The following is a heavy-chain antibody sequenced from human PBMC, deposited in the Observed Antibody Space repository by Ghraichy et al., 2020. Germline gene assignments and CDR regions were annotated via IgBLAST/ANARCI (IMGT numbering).Heavy chain of an antibody. J-gene: IGHJ4*02. Sequence: SETLSLTCTVSGGSISSSSYYWGWIRQPPGKGLEWIGSIYYSGSTYYNPSLKSRVTISVDTSKNQFSLKLSSVTAADTAVYYCARHALIAARFFDYWGQGTLVTVSS. CDR3: ARHALIAARFFDY. CDR2: IYYSGST. CDR1: GGSISSSSYY. D-gene: IGHD6-6*01. V-gene: IGHV4-39*01.